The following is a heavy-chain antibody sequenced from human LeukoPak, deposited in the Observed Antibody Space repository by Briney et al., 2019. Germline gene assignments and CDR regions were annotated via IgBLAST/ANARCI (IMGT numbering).Heavy chain of an antibody. CDR2: IWYDGSNK. J-gene: IGHJ4*02. CDR3: ARGRYYDSSGYYYAYYFDY. D-gene: IGHD3-22*01. CDR1: GFTFSSYG. V-gene: IGHV3-33*01. Sequence: GGSLRLSCAASGFTFSSYGMHWVRQAPGKGLEWVAVIWYDGSNKYYADSVKGRFTISRDNSKNTLYLQMNSLRAEDTAVYYCARGRYYDSSGYYYAYYFDYWGQGTLVTVSS.